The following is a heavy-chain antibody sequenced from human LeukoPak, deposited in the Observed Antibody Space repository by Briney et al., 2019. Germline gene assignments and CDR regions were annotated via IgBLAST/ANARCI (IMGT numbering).Heavy chain of an antibody. Sequence: GGSLRLSCEASGFTFSRYWMSWVRQAPGKGLEWVANIKEDGSEKYNVDSVKDRFTISRDNAKNSLYLQMNSLRGEDTAVYYCARIYSNGWPDYWGQGTLVTVSS. J-gene: IGHJ4*02. CDR3: ARIYSNGWPDY. CDR2: IKEDGSEK. V-gene: IGHV3-7*02. CDR1: GFTFSRYW. D-gene: IGHD6-19*01.